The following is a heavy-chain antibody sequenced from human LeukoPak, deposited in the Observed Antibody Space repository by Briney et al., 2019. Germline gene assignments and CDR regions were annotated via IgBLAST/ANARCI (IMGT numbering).Heavy chain of an antibody. CDR1: GFTFSSYA. V-gene: IGHV3-23*01. CDR3: AKDIKVGVTMYFDY. J-gene: IGHJ4*02. Sequence: GGSLRLSCVASGFTFSSYAMNWVRQAPGKGLEWVSGISDSGTSTYYADSVKGRFTISRDKSKNTLYLQMNSLRAEDTAVYYCAKDIKVGVTMYFDYWGQGTLVTVSS. CDR2: ISDSGTST. D-gene: IGHD1-26*01.